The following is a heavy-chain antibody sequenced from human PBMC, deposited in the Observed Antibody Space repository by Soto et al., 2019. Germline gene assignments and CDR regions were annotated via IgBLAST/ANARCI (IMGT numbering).Heavy chain of an antibody. J-gene: IGHJ6*02. CDR2: IIPIFGTA. V-gene: IGHV1-69*13. Sequence: GASVKVSCKASGGTFSSYAISWVRQAPEQGLEWMGGIIPIFGTANYAQKFQGRVTITADESTSTAYMELSSLRSEDTAVYYCARVSTDIVVVRQHYYGMDVWGQGTTVTVSS. CDR1: GGTFSSYA. CDR3: ARVSTDIVVVRQHYYGMDV. D-gene: IGHD2-2*01.